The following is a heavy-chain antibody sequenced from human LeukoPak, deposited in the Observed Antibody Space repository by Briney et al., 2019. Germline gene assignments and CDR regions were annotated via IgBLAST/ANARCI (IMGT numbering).Heavy chain of an antibody. V-gene: IGHV3-30*18. J-gene: IGHJ4*02. D-gene: IGHD6-13*01. CDR3: AKETTAHNSRTLDY. Sequence: PGRSLRLSCAASGFTFSSYGMHWVRQAPGKGLEWVAVISYEGSAQYYADSVKGRFTISRDNSKNTLYLQMNSLRVEDTADYYCAKETTAHNSRTLDYWGQGTLVTVSS. CDR1: GFTFSSYG. CDR2: ISYEGSAQ.